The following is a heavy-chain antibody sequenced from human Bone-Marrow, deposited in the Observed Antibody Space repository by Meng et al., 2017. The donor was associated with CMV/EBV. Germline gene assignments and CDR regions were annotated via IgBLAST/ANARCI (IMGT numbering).Heavy chain of an antibody. D-gene: IGHD6-13*01. J-gene: IGHJ4*02. V-gene: IGHV4-34*01. CDR1: GGSFSGYY. CDR3: ARSWYSSSWHHNEY. Sequence: SETLSLTCAVYGGSFSGYYWSWIRQPPGKGLEWIGEINHSGSTNYNPSLKSRVTISVDTSKNQFSLKLSSVTAADTAVYYCARSWYSSSWHHNEYWGQGTLVTVSS. CDR2: INHSGST.